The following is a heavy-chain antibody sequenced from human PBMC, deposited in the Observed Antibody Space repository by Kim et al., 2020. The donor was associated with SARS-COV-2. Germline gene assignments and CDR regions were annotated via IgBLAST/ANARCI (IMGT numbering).Heavy chain of an antibody. CDR3: ARHGPPARYCSSTSCLGFDY. CDR2: IYYSGST. D-gene: IGHD2-2*01. V-gene: IGHV4-39*01. Sequence: SETLSLTCTVSGGSISSSSYYWGWIRQPPGKGLEWIGSIYYSGSTYYNPSLKSRVTISVDTSKNQFSLKLSSVTAADTAVYYCARHGPPARYCSSTSCLGFDYGGQGTLVTVSS. J-gene: IGHJ4*02. CDR1: GGSISSSSYY.